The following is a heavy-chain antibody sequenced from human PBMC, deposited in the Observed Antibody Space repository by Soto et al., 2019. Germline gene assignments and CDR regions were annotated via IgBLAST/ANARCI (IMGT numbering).Heavy chain of an antibody. J-gene: IGHJ4*02. Sequence: QLQLQESGPGLVKPSETLSLTCTVSGGSISSSSYYWGWTRQPPGKGLEWIGSIYYSGSTYYNPSLKSRVTISVDTSKNQFSLKLSSVTAADTAVYYCARLYSSSWYGDYWGQGTLVTVSS. D-gene: IGHD6-13*01. CDR2: IYYSGST. V-gene: IGHV4-39*01. CDR1: GGSISSSSYY. CDR3: ARLYSSSWYGDY.